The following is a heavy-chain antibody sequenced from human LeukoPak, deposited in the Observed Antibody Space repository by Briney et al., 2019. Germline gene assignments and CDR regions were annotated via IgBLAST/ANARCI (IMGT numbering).Heavy chain of an antibody. CDR3: ARRAGVTKKYNWFDP. J-gene: IGHJ5*02. CDR1: GYSFTSYW. Sequence: GEPLKISCKGSGYSFTSYWIGWVRQMPGKGLEWMGIIYPGDSDTRYSPSFQGQVTISADKSISTAYLQWSSLKASDTAMYYCARRAGVTKKYNWFDPWGQGTLVTVSS. V-gene: IGHV5-51*01. CDR2: IYPGDSDT.